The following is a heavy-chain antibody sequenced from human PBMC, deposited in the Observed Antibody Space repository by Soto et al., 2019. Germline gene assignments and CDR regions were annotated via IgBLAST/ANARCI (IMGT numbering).Heavy chain of an antibody. CDR2: MNPNRGNT. Sequence: QVQLVQSGAEVKKPGASVKVSCKASGYTFTSYDINWVRQATGQGLEWMGWMNPNRGNTGYAQKFQGRVTMTRNTSISTAYMELSSLRSEDTAVYYCARGINYYDSGDEAFDIWGQGTMVTVSS. J-gene: IGHJ3*02. D-gene: IGHD3-10*01. CDR1: GYTFTSYD. CDR3: ARGINYYDSGDEAFDI. V-gene: IGHV1-8*01.